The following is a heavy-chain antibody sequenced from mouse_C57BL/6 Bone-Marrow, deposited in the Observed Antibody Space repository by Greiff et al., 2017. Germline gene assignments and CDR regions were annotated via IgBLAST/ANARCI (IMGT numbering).Heavy chain of an antibody. V-gene: IGHV1-64*01. CDR2: IHPNSGST. CDR3: ARWYYGSMDY. CDR1: GYTFTSYW. J-gene: IGHJ4*01. D-gene: IGHD1-1*01. Sequence: VQLQQPGAELVKPGASVKLSCKASGYTFTSYWMHWVKQRPGQGLEWIGMIHPNSGSTNYNEKFTSKATLTVDKSSSTAYMQLSSLTSEDSAVYYCARWYYGSMDYWGQGTSVTVSS.